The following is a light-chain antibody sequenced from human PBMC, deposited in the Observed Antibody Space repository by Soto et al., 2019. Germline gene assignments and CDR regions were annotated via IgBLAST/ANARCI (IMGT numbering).Light chain of an antibody. CDR3: QHYNNWPYT. CDR2: DTS. J-gene: IGKJ2*01. V-gene: IGKV3-15*01. Sequence: EIVMTQSRATLSVSPGQRATLSCRASQSVSNNLAWYQQKPGQAPRLLIYDTSTRATGFPPRFSGSGSGTEFTLTISSLQSEDFAVYYCQHYNNWPYTFGQGTKLEIK. CDR1: QSVSNN.